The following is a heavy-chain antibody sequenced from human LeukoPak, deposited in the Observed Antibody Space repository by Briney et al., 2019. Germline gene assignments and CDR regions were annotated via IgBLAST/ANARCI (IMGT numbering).Heavy chain of an antibody. CDR1: GGSISSSNW. CDR3: ASFGTTGAGALTWYFDY. J-gene: IGHJ4*02. D-gene: IGHD4-17*01. CDR2: IYHSGST. V-gene: IGHV4-4*02. Sequence: PSETLSLTCAVSGGSISSSNWWSWVRQPPGKGLEWIGEIYHSGSTNYNPSLKSRVTISVDKSKNQFSLKLSSVTAADTAVYYYASFGTTGAGALTWYFDYWGQGTLVTVSS.